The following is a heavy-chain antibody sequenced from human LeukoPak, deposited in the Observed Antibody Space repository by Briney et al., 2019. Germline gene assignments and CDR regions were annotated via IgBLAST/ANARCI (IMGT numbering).Heavy chain of an antibody. D-gene: IGHD3-10*01. J-gene: IGHJ6*03. CDR1: GGSFSGYY. Sequence: SETLSLTCAVYGGSFSGYYWSWIRQPPGKGLEWIGEINHSGSTNYNPSLKSRVTISVDTSKNQFSLKLSSVTAADTAVYYCARGMVRGVRPYYYYYYYMDVWGKGTTVTVSS. CDR3: ARGMVRGVRPYYYYYYYMDV. CDR2: INHSGST. V-gene: IGHV4-34*01.